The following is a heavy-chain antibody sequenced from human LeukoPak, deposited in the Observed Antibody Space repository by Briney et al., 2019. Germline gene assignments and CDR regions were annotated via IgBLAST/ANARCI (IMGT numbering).Heavy chain of an antibody. CDR3: AGKRSSGSYYRRGKIIDVGYFDY. D-gene: IGHD3-10*01. CDR2: FDPEDGET. CDR1: GYTLTELS. V-gene: IGHV1-24*01. Sequence: ASVKVSCKVSGYTLTELSMHWVRQAPGKGLEWMGGFDPEDGETIYAQKFQGRVTMTEDTSTDTAYMELSSLRSEDTAVCYCAGKRSSGSYYRRGKIIDVGYFDYWGQGTLVTVSS. J-gene: IGHJ4*02.